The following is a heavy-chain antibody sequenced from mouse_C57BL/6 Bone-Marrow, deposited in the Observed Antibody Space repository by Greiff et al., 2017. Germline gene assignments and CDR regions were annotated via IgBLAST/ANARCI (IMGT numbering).Heavy chain of an antibody. Sequence: VQLQQPGAELVKPGASVKLSCKASGYTFTSYWMHWVKQRPGQGLEWIGMIHPNSGSTNYNEKFKSKATLTVDKSSSTAYMQLSSLTSEDSAVYYCAWDYGDYYAMDYWGQGTSVTVSS. V-gene: IGHV1-64*01. J-gene: IGHJ4*01. CDR1: GYTFTSYW. CDR3: AWDYGDYYAMDY. D-gene: IGHD2-4*01. CDR2: IHPNSGST.